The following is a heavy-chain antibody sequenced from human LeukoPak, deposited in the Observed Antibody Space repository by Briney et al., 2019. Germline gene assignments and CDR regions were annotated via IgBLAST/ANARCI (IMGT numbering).Heavy chain of an antibody. D-gene: IGHD3-16*01. CDR1: GFTFSSYA. CDR2: ISGSGGST. V-gene: IGHV3-23*01. J-gene: IGHJ3*02. Sequence: GGSLRLSCAASGFTFSSYAMSWVRQAPGKGLEWVSAISGSGGSTYYADSVKGRFTISRDNAKNSLYLQMNSLRAEDTAVYYCARDRGGRALDIWGLGTMVTVSS. CDR3: ARDRGGRALDI.